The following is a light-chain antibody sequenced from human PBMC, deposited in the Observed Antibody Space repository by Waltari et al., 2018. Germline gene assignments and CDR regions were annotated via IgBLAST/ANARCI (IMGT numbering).Light chain of an antibody. CDR1: QSVSNY. Sequence: DIVLTQSPAILSLSPGERASLSCRASQSVSNYLAWYQQKPGQAPRLLIYDRANRATGIPARFSGSGFVTDFTLTISSLEPEDFAVYYCQQRRDWPLTFGGGTKVEIK. J-gene: IGKJ4*01. CDR2: DRA. CDR3: QQRRDWPLT. V-gene: IGKV3-11*01.